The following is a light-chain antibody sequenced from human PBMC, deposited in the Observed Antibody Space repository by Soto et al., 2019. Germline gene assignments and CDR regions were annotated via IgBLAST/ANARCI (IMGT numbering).Light chain of an antibody. CDR1: QAISNY. J-gene: IGKJ5*01. V-gene: IGKV1-16*01. CDR2: AAS. CDR3: QHYNTYPIT. Sequence: DILMTQSPSSLSASVGARVTITCRASQAISNYVAWFQQKPGRAPKSLIYAASRLRSGVPSRFSGSGSGTDFTLTISNLQPEDFATYYCQHYNTYPITFGQGTRVE.